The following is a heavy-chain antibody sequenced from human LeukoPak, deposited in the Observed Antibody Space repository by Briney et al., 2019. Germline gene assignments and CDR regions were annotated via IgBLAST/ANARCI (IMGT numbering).Heavy chain of an antibody. J-gene: IGHJ3*02. Sequence: SETLSLTCAVYDESFSGYYCSWIRQPPRKGLEWIGEIDHSGSTNCNPSLQSRVTISVDTSKNQFSLKVSSVSAADTAVYYCARGNRPYGEHEAFDIWGHGTTVTVST. CDR3: ARGNRPYGEHEAFDI. V-gene: IGHV4-34*01. CDR2: IDHSGST. CDR1: DESFSGYY. D-gene: IGHD3-10*01.